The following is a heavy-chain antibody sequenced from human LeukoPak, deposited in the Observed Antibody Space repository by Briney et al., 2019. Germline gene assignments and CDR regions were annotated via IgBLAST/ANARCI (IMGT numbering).Heavy chain of an antibody. V-gene: IGHV3-21*01. CDR3: AREAYCSSTSCPYDY. CDR1: GFTFSSYS. J-gene: IGHJ4*02. D-gene: IGHD2-2*01. CDR2: ISSSSSYI. Sequence: GGSLRLSCAASGFTFSSYSMNWDRQAPGKGLEWVSFISSSSSYIYYADSVKGRFTISRDKAKNSLYLQMNSLRAEDTAVYYCAREAYCSSTSCPYDYWGQGTLVTVSS.